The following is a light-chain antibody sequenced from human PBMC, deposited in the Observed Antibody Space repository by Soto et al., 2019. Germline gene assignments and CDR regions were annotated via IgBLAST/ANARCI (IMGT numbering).Light chain of an antibody. CDR2: EGS. V-gene: IGLV2-23*01. CDR1: SSDVGNYNL. CDR3: CSYAGTSTYV. Sequence: QSALTQPASVSGSPGQSITICCSGTSSDVGNYNLVSWYQQHPGKAPKLMIYEGSKRPSGVFSRFSGSKSGNTASLTISGLQAEDEADYYCCSYAGTSTYVFGTGTKLTVL. J-gene: IGLJ1*01.